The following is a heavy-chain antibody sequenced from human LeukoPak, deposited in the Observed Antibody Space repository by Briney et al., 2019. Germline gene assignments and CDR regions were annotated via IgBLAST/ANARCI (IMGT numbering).Heavy chain of an antibody. CDR1: GFPFSSYG. D-gene: IGHD3-22*01. J-gene: IGHJ4*02. V-gene: IGHV3-30*03. Sequence: PGGSLRLSCAASGFPFSSYGMHWVRQAPGKGLEWVAAISHDGGNKYYADSLKGRFTMSRDNSKNTLYLQMNSLRAEDTAVYYCATEHYYDSSAFFDYWGQGALVTVSS. CDR2: ISHDGGNK. CDR3: ATEHYYDSSAFFDY.